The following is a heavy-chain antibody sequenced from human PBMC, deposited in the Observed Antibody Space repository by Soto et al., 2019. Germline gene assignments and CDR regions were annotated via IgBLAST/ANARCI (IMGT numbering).Heavy chain of an antibody. CDR3: ARADRASYSYGSDYYYGMDV. CDR2: ISYDGSNK. D-gene: IGHD5-18*01. Sequence: GGSLRLSCAASGFTFSSYAMHWVRQAPGKGLEWVAVISYDGSNKYYADSVKGRFTISRDNSKNTLYLQMNSLRAEDTAVYYCARADRASYSYGSDYYYGMDVWGQGTTVTVSS. V-gene: IGHV3-30-3*01. CDR1: GFTFSSYA. J-gene: IGHJ6*02.